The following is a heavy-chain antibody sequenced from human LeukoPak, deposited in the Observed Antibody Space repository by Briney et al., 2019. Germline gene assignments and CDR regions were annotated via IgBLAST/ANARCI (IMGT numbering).Heavy chain of an antibody. V-gene: IGHV3-23*01. J-gene: IGHJ4*02. CDR1: EFTFTNYA. D-gene: IGHD3-22*01. CDR3: AKGSRDYYYDY. CDR2: ITASGGDI. Sequence: GGSLRLSCAASEFTFTNYAMTWVRQAPGKGLEWVSSITASGGDIFHADSVKGRFTISRDNSKNTLYLQMNILRAEDTAVYYCAKGSRDYYYDYWGQGTLVTVSA.